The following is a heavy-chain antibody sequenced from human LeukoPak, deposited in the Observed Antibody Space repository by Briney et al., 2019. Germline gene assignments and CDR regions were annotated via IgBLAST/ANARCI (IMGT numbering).Heavy chain of an antibody. Sequence: GGSLRLSRAASGFTVSSNYMSWVRQAPGKGLEWVSVIYSGGSTYYADSVKGRFTISRDNSKNTLYLQMNSLRAEDTAVYYCARDLANWDFDYWGQGTLVTVSS. D-gene: IGHD7-27*01. CDR2: IYSGGST. CDR3: ARDLANWDFDY. CDR1: GFTVSSNY. V-gene: IGHV3-66*01. J-gene: IGHJ4*02.